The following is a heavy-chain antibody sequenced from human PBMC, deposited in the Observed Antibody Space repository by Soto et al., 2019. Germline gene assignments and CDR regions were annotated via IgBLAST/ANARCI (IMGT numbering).Heavy chain of an antibody. CDR1: GGSVTNGRSS. Sequence: SETLALTCAVSGGSVTNGRSSWNWIRQSPGKGLEWIAYIYHSGSTYYNPSLRSRVTISVDRSENQFSLKLSSVTAADTAVYYCVRESAASGPNWFDTWGPGTLVTVSS. D-gene: IGHD6-13*01. J-gene: IGHJ5*02. CDR2: IYHSGST. CDR3: VRESAASGPNWFDT. V-gene: IGHV4-30-2*06.